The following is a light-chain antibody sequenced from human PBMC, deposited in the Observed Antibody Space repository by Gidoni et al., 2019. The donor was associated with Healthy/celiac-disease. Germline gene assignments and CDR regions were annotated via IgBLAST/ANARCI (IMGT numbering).Light chain of an antibody. CDR1: SGSIASNY. CDR3: QSYDSSNLWAV. CDR2: EDN. V-gene: IGLV6-57*02. Sequence: NFMLTQPHSVSESPGKTVTISCTGSSGSIASNYVQWYQQRPGSAPTTVIYEDNQRPSGVPDRFSGSIDSSSNSASLTISGLKTEDEADYYCQSYDSSNLWAVFGGGTKLTVL. J-gene: IGLJ3*02.